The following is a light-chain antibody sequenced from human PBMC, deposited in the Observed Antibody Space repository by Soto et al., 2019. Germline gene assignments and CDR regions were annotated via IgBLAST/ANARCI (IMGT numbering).Light chain of an antibody. V-gene: IGKV4-1*01. J-gene: IGKJ2*01. Sequence: DIVMTQSPDSLAVSLGERATINCKSSQSVLYSSNNKNYLAWYQQKPGQPPKLLIYWASTRESGVPDRFSGXXXXXXXXXXXXXXQAEDVAVYYCQQYYSELYTFGQGTKLEIK. CDR3: QQYYSELYT. CDR1: QSVLYSSNNKNY. CDR2: WAS.